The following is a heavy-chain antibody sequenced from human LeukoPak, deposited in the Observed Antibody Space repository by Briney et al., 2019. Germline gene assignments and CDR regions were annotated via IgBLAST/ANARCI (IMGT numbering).Heavy chain of an antibody. V-gene: IGHV3-21*01. Sequence: GGSLRLSCAASGFAFSSYSMNWVRQAPGKGLEWVSSISSSSSYIYYADSVKGRFTISRDNAKNSLYLQMNSLRAEDTAVYYCARDPDVISYGMDVWGQGTTVTVSS. D-gene: IGHD2-21*01. CDR1: GFAFSSYS. J-gene: IGHJ6*02. CDR3: ARDPDVISYGMDV. CDR2: ISSSSSYI.